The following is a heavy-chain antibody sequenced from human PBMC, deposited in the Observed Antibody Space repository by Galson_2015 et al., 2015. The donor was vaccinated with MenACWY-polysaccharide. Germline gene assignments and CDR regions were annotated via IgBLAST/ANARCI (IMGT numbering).Heavy chain of an antibody. V-gene: IGHV3-23*01. Sequence: SLRLSCAASGFTFSSYAMRWVRQAPGKGLEWVSAISGSGGSTYYADSVKGRFTISRDNSKNTLYLQMNSLRAEDTAVYYCAKGVDTAMVLPLYWGQGTLVTVSS. CDR2: ISGSGGST. CDR1: GFTFSSYA. D-gene: IGHD5-18*01. J-gene: IGHJ4*02. CDR3: AKGVDTAMVLPLY.